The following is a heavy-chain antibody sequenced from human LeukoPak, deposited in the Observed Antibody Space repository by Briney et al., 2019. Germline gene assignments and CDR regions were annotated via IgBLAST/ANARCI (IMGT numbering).Heavy chain of an antibody. Sequence: PSETLSLTCTVSSGSISSYYWSWIRQPPGKGLEWVGYIYHSGSTNYNPSLKSRVTISVDTSKNQFSLKLSSVTAAGTAVYYCARHGPYLGRLGWFDPWGGGTRVSVS. CDR3: ARHGPYLGRLGWFDP. CDR2: IYHSGST. CDR1: SGSISSYY. V-gene: IGHV4-59*08. J-gene: IGHJ5*02. D-gene: IGHD1-26*01.